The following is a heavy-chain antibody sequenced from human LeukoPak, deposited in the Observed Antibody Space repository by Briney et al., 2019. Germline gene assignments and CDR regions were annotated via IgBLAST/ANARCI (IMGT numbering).Heavy chain of an antibody. V-gene: IGHV4-59*12. CDR2: VYYTGTT. Sequence: PSETLSLTCTVSGGSISNYYWSWIRQPPGKGLEWIGYVYYTGTTNYNPSLKSRVTISVDTSKNQFSLKLSSVTAADTAVYYCARDSITIFYYYYGMDVWGQGTTVTVSS. J-gene: IGHJ6*02. CDR1: GGSISNYY. D-gene: IGHD3-3*01. CDR3: ARDSITIFYYYYGMDV.